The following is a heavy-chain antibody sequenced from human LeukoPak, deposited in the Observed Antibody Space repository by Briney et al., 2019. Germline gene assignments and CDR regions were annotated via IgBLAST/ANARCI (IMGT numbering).Heavy chain of an antibody. J-gene: IGHJ4*02. V-gene: IGHV3-9*01. CDR2: ISWNSGSI. CDR1: GFTFDDYA. Sequence: GGSLRLSCAASGFTFDDYAMHWVRQAPGKGLEWVSGISWNSGSIGYADSVKGRFTISRDNAKNSLYLQMNSLRAEDTALYYCAKVYYGSGSWAFDYWGQGTLVTVSS. D-gene: IGHD3-10*01. CDR3: AKVYYGSGSWAFDY.